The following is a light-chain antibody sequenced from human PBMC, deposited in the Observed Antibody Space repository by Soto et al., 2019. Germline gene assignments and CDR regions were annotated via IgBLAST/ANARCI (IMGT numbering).Light chain of an antibody. Sequence: DIQMSQSPSSLSASVGDRVTITCRASQSINWNLNWYQKNLWKAPKLLIYAACTLQGGVPSRFSGSGSRKDITLTISSLQAEDVTNYCCQLSFCTPITF. CDR1: QSINWN. CDR3: QLSFCTPIT. CDR2: AAC. J-gene: IGKJ5*01. V-gene: IGKV1-39*01.